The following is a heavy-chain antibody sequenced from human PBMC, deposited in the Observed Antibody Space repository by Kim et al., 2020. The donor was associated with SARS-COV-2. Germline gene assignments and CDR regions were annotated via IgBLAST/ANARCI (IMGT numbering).Heavy chain of an antibody. CDR3: ARDRGAGIFSFFDY. CDR2: IKQDESEK. J-gene: IGHJ4*02. CDR1: GFTFSNFW. V-gene: IGHV3-7*01. Sequence: GGSLRLSCAASGFTFSNFWMSWVRQAPGKGLEWVANIKQDESEKYYVDSVKGLFTISRDNAKNSLYLQMNSLRAEDTAVYYCARDRGAGIFSFFDYWGQGTLVTVSS. D-gene: IGHD6-19*01.